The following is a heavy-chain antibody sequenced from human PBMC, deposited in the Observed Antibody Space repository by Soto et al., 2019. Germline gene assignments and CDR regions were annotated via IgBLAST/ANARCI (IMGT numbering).Heavy chain of an antibody. V-gene: IGHV4-31*03. CDR1: GGSISSAGYH. Sequence: PSEPLALKCTGSGGSISSAGYHWIWIHHHRGKGLEWIGYIYYSGSTYYNPSLKSRVTISVDTSKNQFSLKLSSVTAADTAVYYCARYHSPLYDSSARPSFDYWGQGTLVTASS. CDR2: IYYSGST. CDR3: ARYHSPLYDSSARPSFDY. J-gene: IGHJ4*02. D-gene: IGHD3-22*01.